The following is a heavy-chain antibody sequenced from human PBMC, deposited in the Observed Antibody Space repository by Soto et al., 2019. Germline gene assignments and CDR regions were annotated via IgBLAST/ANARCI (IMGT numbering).Heavy chain of an antibody. CDR2: IYYSGST. CDR1: GAPITINY. Sequence: PSETLSLTCTVSGAPITINYWSWIRQAPGKGLERIGYIYYSGSTTYNPSLKSRVTMSADTSKDQFSLKLNSVTAADTAVYYCARDAGAPYDHWGPGILVTVSS. D-gene: IGHD4-17*01. V-gene: IGHV4-59*01. J-gene: IGHJ4*01. CDR3: ARDAGAPYDH.